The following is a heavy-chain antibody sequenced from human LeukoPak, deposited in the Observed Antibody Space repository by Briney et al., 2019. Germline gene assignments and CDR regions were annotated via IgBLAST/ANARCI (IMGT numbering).Heavy chain of an antibody. Sequence: SETLSLTCAVYGGSFSGYYWSWIRRPPGKGLEWIGEINHSGSTNYNPSLKSRVTISVDTSKNQFSLKLSSVTAADTAVYYCARGQNDYVWGSYRPPHYFDYWGQGTLVTVSS. J-gene: IGHJ4*02. CDR3: ARGQNDYVWGSYRPPHYFDY. D-gene: IGHD3-16*02. V-gene: IGHV4-34*01. CDR2: INHSGST. CDR1: GGSFSGYY.